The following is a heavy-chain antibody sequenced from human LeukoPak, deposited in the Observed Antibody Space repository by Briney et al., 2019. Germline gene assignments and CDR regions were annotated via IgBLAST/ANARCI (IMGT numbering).Heavy chain of an antibody. Sequence: GGSLRLSCAASGFTFSSYWMSWVRQAPGRGLEWVANIKQDGSEKYYVDSVKGRFTISRDNAKNSLYLQMNSLSAEDTAVYYCARGRRYCSSTSCPIVYFDYWGQGTLVTVSS. CDR2: IKQDGSEK. V-gene: IGHV3-7*01. CDR3: ARGRRYCSSTSCPIVYFDY. D-gene: IGHD2-2*01. J-gene: IGHJ4*02. CDR1: GFTFSSYW.